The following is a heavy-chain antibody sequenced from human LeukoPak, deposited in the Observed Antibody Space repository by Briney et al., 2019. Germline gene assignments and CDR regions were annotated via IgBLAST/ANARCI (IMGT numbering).Heavy chain of an antibody. CDR1: GFTFDDYT. D-gene: IGHD2-2*02. V-gene: IGHV3-43*01. CDR2: ITWDGDTT. Sequence: GGSLRLSCAASGFTFDDYTMHWVRQAPGKGLEWVSLITWDGDTTNYADSVKGRFNISRDNSKDSLYLQMNSLRTEDTALYYCAKDSANTYLPDYWGQGTLVTVSS. J-gene: IGHJ4*02. CDR3: AKDSANTYLPDY.